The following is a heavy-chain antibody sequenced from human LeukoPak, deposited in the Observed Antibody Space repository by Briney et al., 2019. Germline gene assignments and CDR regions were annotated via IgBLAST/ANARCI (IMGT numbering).Heavy chain of an antibody. J-gene: IGHJ4*02. D-gene: IGHD3-22*01. CDR2: INPNSGGT. CDR1: GYTFTGYY. CDR3: ARSGYYYDSSGYYEAYYFDY. Sequence: ASVKVSCKASGYTFTGYYMHWVRQAPGQGLEWMGWINPNSGGTNYAQKFQGRVTMTRDTSISTAYMELSRLRSDDTAVYYCARSGYYYDSSGYYEAYYFDYWGQGTLVTVSS. V-gene: IGHV1-2*02.